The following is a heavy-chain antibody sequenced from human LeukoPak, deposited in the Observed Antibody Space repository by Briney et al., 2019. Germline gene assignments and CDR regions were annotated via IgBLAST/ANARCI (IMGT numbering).Heavy chain of an antibody. CDR2: IYHSGST. J-gene: IGHJ5*02. CDR1: GYSISSGYY. CDR3: ARILGYGGNPNWFDP. V-gene: IGHV4-38-2*02. D-gene: IGHD4-23*01. Sequence: RSSETLSLTCTVSGYSISSGYYWGWIRQPPGKGLEWIGSIYHSGSTYYNPSLKSRVTISVDTSKNQLSLKLSSVTAADTAVYYCARILGYGGNPNWFDPWGQGTLVTVSS.